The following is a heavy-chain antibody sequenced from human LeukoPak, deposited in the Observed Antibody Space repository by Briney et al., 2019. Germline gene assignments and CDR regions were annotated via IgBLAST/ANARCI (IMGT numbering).Heavy chain of an antibody. CDR2: ISSSSSYI. Sequence: GGSLRLSCAASGFTFSSYWMSWVRQAPGKGLEWVSSISSSSSYIYYADSVKGRFTISRDNAKNSLYLQMNSLRAEDTAVYYCARVSTHYYYMDVWGKGTTVTVSS. CDR1: GFTFSSYW. D-gene: IGHD2-2*01. J-gene: IGHJ6*03. V-gene: IGHV3-21*01. CDR3: ARVSTHYYYMDV.